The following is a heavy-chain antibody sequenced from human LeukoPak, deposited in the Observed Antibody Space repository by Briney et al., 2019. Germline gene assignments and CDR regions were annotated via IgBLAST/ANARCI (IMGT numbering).Heavy chain of an antibody. CDR1: GLTFSSYW. CDR3: ARMVAATLSFDY. CDR2: INSDGSST. J-gene: IGHJ4*02. V-gene: IGHV3-74*01. D-gene: IGHD2-15*01. Sequence: GGSLRLSCAASGLTFSSYWMHWVRQAPGKGLVWVSRINSDGSSTSYADSVKGRFTISRDNAKNTLYLQMNSLRAEDTAVYYCARMVAATLSFDYWGQGTLVTVSS.